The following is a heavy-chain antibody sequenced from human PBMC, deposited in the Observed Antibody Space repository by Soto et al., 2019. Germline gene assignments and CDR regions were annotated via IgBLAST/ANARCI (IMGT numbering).Heavy chain of an antibody. J-gene: IGHJ6*02. CDR1: GGSISSSSYY. D-gene: IGHD3-9*01. CDR3: ARVGRYFDWSQYYYYCYGMDV. V-gene: IGHV4-61*05. Sequence: SETLSLTCTVSGGSISSSSYYWGWIRQPPGKGLEWIGYIYYSGSTNYNPSLKSRVTISVDTSKNQFSLKLSSVTAADTAVYYCARVGRYFDWSQYYYYCYGMDVWGQGTTVNVSS. CDR2: IYYSGST.